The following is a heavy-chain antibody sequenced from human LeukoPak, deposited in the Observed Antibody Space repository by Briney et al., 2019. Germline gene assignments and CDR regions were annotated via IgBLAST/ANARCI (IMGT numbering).Heavy chain of an antibody. J-gene: IGHJ6*03. V-gene: IGHV4-39*01. CDR2: IYYSGST. Sequence: MPSETLSLTCTVSGGSISSSSYYWGWIRQPPGKGLEWIGSIYYSGSTYYNPSLKSRVTISVDPSKNQFSLKLSSVTAADTAVYYCARHSGYSYGYAYYYYYMDVWGKGTTVTVSS. CDR3: ARHSGYSYGYAYYYYYMDV. CDR1: GGSISSSSYY. D-gene: IGHD5-18*01.